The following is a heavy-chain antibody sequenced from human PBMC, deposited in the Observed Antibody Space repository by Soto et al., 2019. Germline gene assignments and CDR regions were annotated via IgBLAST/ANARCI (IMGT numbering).Heavy chain of an antibody. CDR3: AKVPREITMIDYFDY. D-gene: IGHD3-22*01. Sequence: EVQLLESGGGLVQPGGSLRLSCAASGFTFSSYAMSWVRQAPGKGLEWVSAISGSGGSTYYADSVKGRFTISSDNSKNTLYLQMNSLRAEDTAVYYCAKVPREITMIDYFDYWGQGTLVTVSS. J-gene: IGHJ4*02. CDR2: ISGSGGST. CDR1: GFTFSSYA. V-gene: IGHV3-23*01.